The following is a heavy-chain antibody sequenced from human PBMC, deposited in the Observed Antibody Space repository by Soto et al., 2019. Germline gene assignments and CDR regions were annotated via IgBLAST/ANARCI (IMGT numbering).Heavy chain of an antibody. Sequence: EAQLVESGGDLVQPGGSLRLSCAASGFMFSDSWMNWVRQAPGKGLEWVANIKPDGSETAYVDSVKGRFTISRDTAKKLLYRSIIGLRVDDTAVYYCGGGIDPWGQGTLVTVSS. J-gene: IGHJ5*02. CDR2: IKPDGSET. CDR3: GGGIDP. CDR1: GFMFSDSW. V-gene: IGHV3-7*05.